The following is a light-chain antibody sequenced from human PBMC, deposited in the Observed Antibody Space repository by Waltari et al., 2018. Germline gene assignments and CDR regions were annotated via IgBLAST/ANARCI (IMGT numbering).Light chain of an antibody. CDR3: QQYDISPLT. V-gene: IGKV3-20*01. CDR2: GAS. J-gene: IGKJ4*01. Sequence: EIVLTQSPGTLSLSPGERATLSCRASQTIRTTYLAWYQQKPGQAPTLLIYGASSRATGIPDRFSGSGSGTDVSLTSSSLEPEDFAVYYCQQYDISPLTFGGGTKVEIK. CDR1: QTIRTTY.